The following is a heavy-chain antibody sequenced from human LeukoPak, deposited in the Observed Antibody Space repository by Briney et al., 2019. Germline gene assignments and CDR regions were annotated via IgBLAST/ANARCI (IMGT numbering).Heavy chain of an antibody. Sequence: GGTLSLSCAASGFTFSSYAMSWAGEAPGKGLEWVSAISGSGGSTYYADSVKGRFTISRDNSKNTLYLQMNSLRAEDTAVYYCANLVAAAGTDGYYFDYWGQGTRVTVSS. CDR2: ISGSGGST. V-gene: IGHV3-23*01. CDR3: ANLVAAAGTDGYYFDY. D-gene: IGHD6-13*01. J-gene: IGHJ4*02. CDR1: GFTFSSYA.